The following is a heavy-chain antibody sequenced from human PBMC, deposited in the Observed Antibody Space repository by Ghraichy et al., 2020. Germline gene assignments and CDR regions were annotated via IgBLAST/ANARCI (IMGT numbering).Heavy chain of an antibody. Sequence: LSLTCAASGFTFSSYAMSWVRQAPGKGLEWVSAFSGSGGNTYYADSVKGRFTISRDNPKNTLYLKMNSLRAEDTAVYYCAKDTMTTVTYVYDYWGQGTLVTVSS. CDR3: AKDTMTTVTYVYDY. CDR1: GFTFSSYA. J-gene: IGHJ4*02. CDR2: FSGSGGNT. D-gene: IGHD4-17*01. V-gene: IGHV3-23*01.